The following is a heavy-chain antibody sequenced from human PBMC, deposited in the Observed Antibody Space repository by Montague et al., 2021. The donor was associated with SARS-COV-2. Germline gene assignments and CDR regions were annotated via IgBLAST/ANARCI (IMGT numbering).Heavy chain of an antibody. Sequence: SLRLSCPASGFTVSSNYMNWVRQAPGKGLECVSVIYSRGSTYYADSVKGRFTISRDNSKNTLYLQMNSLRAEDTAVYYCARKTDGPAGDYWGQGTLVTVSS. CDR2: IYSRGST. V-gene: IGHV3-53*01. J-gene: IGHJ4*02. CDR3: ARKTDGPAGDY. CDR1: GFTVSSNY. D-gene: IGHD5-24*01.